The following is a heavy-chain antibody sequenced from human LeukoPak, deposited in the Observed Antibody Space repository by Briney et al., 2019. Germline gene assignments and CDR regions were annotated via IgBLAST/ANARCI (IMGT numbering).Heavy chain of an antibody. J-gene: IGHJ3*02. CDR1: GYKFNDQG. CDR2: INTDTGNP. Sequence: GASVKVSCKGSGYKFNDQGMNWVRQAPGQGLERVGWINTDTGNPTYAQGFTGRFVFSLDKSVSTTFLQIISLKAEDTAIYYCAKEIKRFDIWGQGTMITVSS. CDR3: AKEIKRFDI. V-gene: IGHV7-4-1*02. D-gene: IGHD5-24*01.